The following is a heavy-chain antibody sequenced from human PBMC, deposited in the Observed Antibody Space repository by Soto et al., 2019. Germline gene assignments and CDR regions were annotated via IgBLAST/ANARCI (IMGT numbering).Heavy chain of an antibody. CDR3: ARGGPTMVRGVIITNEYFQH. Sequence: QVQLVQSGAEVKKPGSSVKVSCKASGGTFSSYTISWVRQAPGQGLEWMGRIVPSLGIANYAQKFQGRVTITADKSQSTADMELSSLRSEDTAVYYCARGGPTMVRGVIITNEYFQHWGQGTLVTVSS. V-gene: IGHV1-69*02. CDR1: GGTFSSYT. J-gene: IGHJ1*01. CDR2: IVPSLGIA. D-gene: IGHD3-10*01.